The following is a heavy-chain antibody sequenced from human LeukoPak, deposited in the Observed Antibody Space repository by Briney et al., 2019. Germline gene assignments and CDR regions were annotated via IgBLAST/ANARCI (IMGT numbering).Heavy chain of an antibody. J-gene: IGHJ4*02. CDR3: AREWDYDTSGYYYYY. CDR1: GGIFSSYA. D-gene: IGHD3-22*01. Sequence: SVKVSCKASGGIFSSYAISWVRQAPGHGLEWMGGIIPIFGTANYAQKFQGRVTITADESTRTAYMELSSLRSEDTAVYYCAREWDYDTSGYYYYYWGQGTLVTVSS. CDR2: IIPIFGTA. V-gene: IGHV1-69*13.